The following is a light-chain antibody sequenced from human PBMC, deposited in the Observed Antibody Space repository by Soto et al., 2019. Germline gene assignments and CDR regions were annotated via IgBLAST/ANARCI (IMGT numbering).Light chain of an antibody. V-gene: IGLV1-47*01. CDR3: AAWDDSLSGWV. CDR1: SSNIGSNY. CDR2: RNN. J-gene: IGLJ3*02. Sequence: QSVLTQPPSASGTPGQRVTISCSGSSSNIGSNYVYWYQQLPGTAPKLRIYRNNQRPSGVPDRFSGSKSGTSASLAIRGLRSEDEADYYCAAWDDSLSGWVFGGGTKLTVL.